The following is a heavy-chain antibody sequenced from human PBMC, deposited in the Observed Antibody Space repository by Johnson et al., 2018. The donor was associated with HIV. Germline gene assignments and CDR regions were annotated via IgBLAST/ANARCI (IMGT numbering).Heavy chain of an antibody. J-gene: IGHJ3*02. CDR3: ARDYGEYSSGWGRAFDI. V-gene: IGHV3-11*04. CDR1: GFTFSDYY. CDR2: ISSSGSTI. D-gene: IGHD6-19*01. Sequence: QVQLVESGGGLVKPGGSLRLSCAASGFTFSDYYMSWIRQAPGKGLEWGSYISSSGSTIYYADSVKGRFTISRDNSQNTLYLQMNSLRAEDTAVYYCARDYGEYSSGWGRAFDIWGQGTMVTVSS.